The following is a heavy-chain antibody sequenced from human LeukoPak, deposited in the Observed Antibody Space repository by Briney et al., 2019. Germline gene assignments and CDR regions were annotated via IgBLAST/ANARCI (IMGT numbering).Heavy chain of an antibody. J-gene: IGHJ4*02. CDR1: GYSISSGYY. CDR2: IYHSGST. D-gene: IGHD6-13*01. V-gene: IGHV4-38-2*02. CDR3: GSSHSSSWYDF. Sequence: SETLSLTCTVSGYSISSGYYWGWIRQPPGKGLEWIGSIYHSGSTYYYPSLKSRVTISVDKSKNQFSLKLSSVTAADTAVYFCGSSHSSSWYDFWGQGTLVTVSS.